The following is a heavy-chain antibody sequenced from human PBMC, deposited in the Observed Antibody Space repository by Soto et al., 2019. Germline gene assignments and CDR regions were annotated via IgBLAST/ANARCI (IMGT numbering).Heavy chain of an antibody. CDR3: AREPAAAKPEGVDF. Sequence: ASVKVSCKASGYTFSDYYIHWVRQAPGQGLEWMGWINPNSGGTKYAPKFQGGVTMTRDTSITTAYMELSRLRSGDTAVYYCAREPAAAKPEGVDFWGQGXLVTVYS. V-gene: IGHV1-2*02. J-gene: IGHJ4*02. D-gene: IGHD2-2*01. CDR2: INPNSGGT. CDR1: GYTFSDYY.